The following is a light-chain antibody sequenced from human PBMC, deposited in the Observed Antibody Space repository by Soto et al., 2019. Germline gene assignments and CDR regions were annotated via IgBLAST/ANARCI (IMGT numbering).Light chain of an antibody. V-gene: IGLV1-44*01. CDR2: SNN. Sequence: QSVLTQPPSASGTPGQRVTIACSGGSSNIESNTVNWYQQVPGTAPKLLVYSNNQRPSGVPDRFSGSQAGTSPSLAISGLQSEDEADYYCATWDDSLNGWVIGGGTKLTVL. CDR1: SSNIESNT. CDR3: ATWDDSLNGWV. J-gene: IGLJ2*01.